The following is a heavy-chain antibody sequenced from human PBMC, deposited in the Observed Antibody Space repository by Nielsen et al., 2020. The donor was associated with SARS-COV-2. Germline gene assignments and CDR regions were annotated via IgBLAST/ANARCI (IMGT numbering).Heavy chain of an antibody. D-gene: IGHD3-9*01. Sequence: GESLKISCAASGFTFSSYDMHWVRQATGKGLEWVSAIGTAGDTYYPGSVKGRFTISRENAKNSLYLQMNSLRAGDTAIYYCAKSGLRFFDWAPPAAYFDYWGQGTLVTVSS. CDR3: AKSGLRFFDWAPPAAYFDY. V-gene: IGHV3-13*04. CDR2: IGTAGDT. J-gene: IGHJ4*02. CDR1: GFTFSSYD.